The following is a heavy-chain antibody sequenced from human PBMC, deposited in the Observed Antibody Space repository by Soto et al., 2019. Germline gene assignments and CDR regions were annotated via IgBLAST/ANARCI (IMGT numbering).Heavy chain of an antibody. CDR2: IGGSGSAT. D-gene: IGHD6-19*01. J-gene: IGHJ6*01. CDR1: GFSFTTYA. V-gene: IGHV3-23*01. Sequence: EVKLLESGGGLAQPGGSLRLACEVSGFSFTTYAMSWVRQAPGKGLDWVSGIGGSGSATYYADSVKGRFTISRDNDKNTVYLQMHRLSEEDTAVYYCARNSSGVDVWGQGSTVSVSS. CDR3: ARNSSGVDV.